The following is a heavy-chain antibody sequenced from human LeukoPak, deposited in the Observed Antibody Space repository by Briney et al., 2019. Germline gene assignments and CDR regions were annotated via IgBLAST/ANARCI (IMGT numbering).Heavy chain of an antibody. V-gene: IGHV3-21*01. D-gene: IGHD5-12*01. CDR2: ISSSSTYI. J-gene: IGHJ6*02. CDR3: AREGYSGYEDGFYYYHGMDV. Sequence: GGSLRLSCAASGFTFSSYSMNWVRQAPGKGLEWVSSISSSSTYIYYADSMKGRFTISRDNAKNSLYLQMNSLRAEDTAVYYCAREGYSGYEDGFYYYHGMDVWGQGTTVTVSS. CDR1: GFTFSSYS.